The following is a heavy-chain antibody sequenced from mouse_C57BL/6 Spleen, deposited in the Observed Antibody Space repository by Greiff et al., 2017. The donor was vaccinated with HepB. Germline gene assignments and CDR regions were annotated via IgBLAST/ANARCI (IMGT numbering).Heavy chain of an antibody. Sequence: QVQLQQPGTELVKPGASVKLSCKASGYTFTSYWMHWVKQRPGQGLEWIGNINPSNGGTNYNEKVKSKATLTVDKSSSTAYMQLSSLSYEASAVYYCGRDADGYPYWYFDVWGTGTTVTVSS. CDR2: INPSNGGT. V-gene: IGHV1-53*01. J-gene: IGHJ1*03. CDR1: GYTFTSYW. D-gene: IGHD2-3*01. CDR3: GRDADGYPYWYFDV.